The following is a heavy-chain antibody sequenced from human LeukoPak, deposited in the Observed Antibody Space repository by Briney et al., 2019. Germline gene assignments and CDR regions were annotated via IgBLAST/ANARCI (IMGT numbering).Heavy chain of an antibody. V-gene: IGHV4-61*02. Sequence: SGTLSLTCTVSGGSISSGSYYWSWIRQPAGKGLEWIGRIYTSGSTNYNPSLKSRVTISVDTSKNQFSLKLSSVTVADTAVYYCAGGSYPDWFDPWGQGTLVTVSS. CDR2: IYTSGST. CDR3: AGGSYPDWFDP. D-gene: IGHD1-26*01. CDR1: GGSISSGSYY. J-gene: IGHJ5*02.